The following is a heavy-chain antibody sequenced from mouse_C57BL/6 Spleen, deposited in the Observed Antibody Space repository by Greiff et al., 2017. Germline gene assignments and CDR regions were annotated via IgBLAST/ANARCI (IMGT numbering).Heavy chain of an antibody. D-gene: IGHD1-1*01. Sequence: VQLQQSGAELVRPGSSVKLSCKASGYTFTSYWMHWVKQRPIQGLEWIGNIDPSDSETHYNQKFKDKATLTVDKSSSTAYMQLSSLTSEDSAVYYCARSPVTTVVATGEDYWGQGTTLTVSS. V-gene: IGHV1-52*01. CDR2: IDPSDSET. J-gene: IGHJ2*01. CDR3: ARSPVTTVVATGEDY. CDR1: GYTFTSYW.